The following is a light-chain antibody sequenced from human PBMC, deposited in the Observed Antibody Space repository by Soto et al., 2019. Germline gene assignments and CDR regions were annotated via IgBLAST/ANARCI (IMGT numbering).Light chain of an antibody. CDR3: QQYNNWYT. CDR2: KAS. V-gene: IGKV1-5*03. CDR1: PSVNTW. J-gene: IGKJ2*01. Sequence: DVQMTQSPSTLSASVGDTVTITCLASPSVNTWLAWYQQKPGKAPKLLIYKASTLESGVPSRFSGSGSGTEFTLTISSLQSDDFATYYCQQYNNWYTFGQGTKLEIK.